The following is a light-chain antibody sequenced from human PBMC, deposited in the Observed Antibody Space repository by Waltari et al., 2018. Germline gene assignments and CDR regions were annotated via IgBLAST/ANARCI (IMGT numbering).Light chain of an antibody. CDR2: LGS. Sequence: EIVMTQSPLSLPVTPGEPSSIPCRSSQSLRHLNGYNYLDWYLQKPGQFPKLLIYLGSSRASGVPGRFSGSGSGTDFTLLISRVEADDVGVYYCMQARQTPFTFGQGTKLEI. J-gene: IGKJ2*01. CDR3: MQARQTPFT. V-gene: IGKV2-28*01. CDR1: QSLRHLNGYNY.